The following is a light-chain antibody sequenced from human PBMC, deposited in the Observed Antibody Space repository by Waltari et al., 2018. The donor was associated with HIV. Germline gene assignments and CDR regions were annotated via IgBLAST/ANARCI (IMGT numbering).Light chain of an antibody. CDR1: ETIVSKY. V-gene: IGKV3-20*01. Sequence: VALPQSPDSLALSPGDSVTRSCRANETIVSKYLGWYQQRPGQAPRLLPYGATIRAPGTPNRFSGSAFGTNFTLTINKLQVDDFAIYFCHQYGLSPWTFGQGTRLE. CDR2: GAT. CDR3: HQYGLSPWT. J-gene: IGKJ1*01.